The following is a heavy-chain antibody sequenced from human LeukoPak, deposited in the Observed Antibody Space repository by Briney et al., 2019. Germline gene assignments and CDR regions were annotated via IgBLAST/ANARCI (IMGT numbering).Heavy chain of an antibody. J-gene: IGHJ4*02. CDR1: GFTFSSYA. Sequence: GGSLRLSCAASGFTFSSYAINWVRQAPGKGLEWVSGISGSGDDTYYADSVKGRFTISRDNSKDTLYLQMNSLRAEDTAVYYCARDWPGYCSGGSCYSGYFDYWGQGTLVTVSS. CDR3: ARDWPGYCSGGSCYSGYFDY. V-gene: IGHV3-23*01. CDR2: ISGSGDDT. D-gene: IGHD2-15*01.